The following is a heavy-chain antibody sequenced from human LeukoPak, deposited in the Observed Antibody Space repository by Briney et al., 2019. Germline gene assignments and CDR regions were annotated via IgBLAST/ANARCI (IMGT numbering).Heavy chain of an antibody. CDR1: GGTFSSYA. CDR2: IIPIFGTA. J-gene: IGHJ6*03. Sequence: ASVTVSCKASGGTFSSYAISWVRQAPGQGLEWMGGIIPIFGTANYAQKFQGRVTITADESTSTAYMELSSLRSEDTAVYYCARDSGGSYFYYYYYMDVWGKGTTVTVSS. V-gene: IGHV1-69*13. CDR3: ARDSGGSYFYYYYYMDV. D-gene: IGHD1-26*01.